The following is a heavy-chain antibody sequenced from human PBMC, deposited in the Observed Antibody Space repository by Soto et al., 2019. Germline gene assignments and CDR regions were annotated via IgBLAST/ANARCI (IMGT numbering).Heavy chain of an antibody. V-gene: IGHV1-2*02. Sequence: GASVKVSCKASGYTFTGDYMQWVRQAPGQGLEWMGWINPNSGATNYAQKFQGRVTMTRDTSITTAYMELSSLRSEDTAVYYCASRGGGSKYYYGMDVWGQGTTVTVSS. CDR1: GYTFTGDY. CDR3: ASRGGGSKYYYGMDV. D-gene: IGHD4-4*01. J-gene: IGHJ6*02. CDR2: INPNSGAT.